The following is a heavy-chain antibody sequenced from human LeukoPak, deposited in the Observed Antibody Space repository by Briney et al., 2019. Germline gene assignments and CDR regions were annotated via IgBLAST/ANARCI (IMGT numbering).Heavy chain of an antibody. Sequence: SETLSLTCTVSGGSISSYYWSWIRQPPGKGLEWIGYIYYSGSTNYNPSLKSRVTISVDTSKNQFSLKLSSVTAADTAVYYCARNYCSSTSCYVRFYGMDVWGQGTTVTVSS. D-gene: IGHD2-2*01. V-gene: IGHV4-59*01. CDR2: IYYSGST. J-gene: IGHJ6*02. CDR1: GGSISSYY. CDR3: ARNYCSSTSCYVRFYGMDV.